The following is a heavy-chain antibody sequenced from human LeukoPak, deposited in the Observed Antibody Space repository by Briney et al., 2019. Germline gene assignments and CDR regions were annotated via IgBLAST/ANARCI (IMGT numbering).Heavy chain of an antibody. V-gene: IGHV4-61*02. CDR3: ARGTKGMTGAPSDY. D-gene: IGHD1-20*01. CDR2: MYSSGST. CDR1: GGSISSDNHY. Sequence: PSETLSLTCTVSGGSISSDNHYWSWIRQPAGKGLEWIGRMYSSGSTNYSPSLESRVTISIDTSQNQFSLNLSSVTAADTAVYYCARGTKGMTGAPSDYWGQGTLVTVSS. J-gene: IGHJ4*02.